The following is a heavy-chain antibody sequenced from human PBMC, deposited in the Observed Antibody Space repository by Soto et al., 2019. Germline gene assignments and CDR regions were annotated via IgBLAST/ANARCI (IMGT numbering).Heavy chain of an antibody. D-gene: IGHD6-19*01. V-gene: IGHV1-18*01. CDR1: GYTFTSYG. CDR2: ISAYNGNT. J-gene: IGHJ6*02. Sequence: ASVKVSCKASGYTFTSYGISWVRQAPGQGLEWMGWISAYNGNTNYAQKLQGRVTMTTDTSTSTAYMELRSLRSDDTAVYYCARDLAGGKASYYYYGMDVWGQGTSVTVSS. CDR3: ARDLAGGKASYYYYGMDV.